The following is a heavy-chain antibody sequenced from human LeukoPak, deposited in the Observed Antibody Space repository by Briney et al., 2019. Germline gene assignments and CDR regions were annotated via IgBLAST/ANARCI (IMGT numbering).Heavy chain of an antibody. CDR2: ITTNGGRT. CDR1: GFTFASYV. J-gene: IGHJ1*01. CDR3: AIMHGYYDGTGYWVQ. V-gene: IGHV3-23*01. Sequence: GGSLRLSCAASGFTFASYVMSWVRQAPGKGLEWVSFITTNGGRTSYADSVEGRFTISRDNRRNTLYMQMNSLRDEDTAVYYCAIMHGYYDGTGYWVQWGQGTLVTVSS. D-gene: IGHD3-22*01.